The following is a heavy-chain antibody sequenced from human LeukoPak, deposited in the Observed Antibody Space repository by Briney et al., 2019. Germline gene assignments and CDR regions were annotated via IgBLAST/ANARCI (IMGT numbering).Heavy chain of an antibody. CDR2: IYYSGST. CDR3: AGAPDGDGAFDP. J-gene: IGHJ5*02. CDR1: GGPISSYY. D-gene: IGHD4-17*01. V-gene: IGHV4-59*01. Sequence: SETLSLTCTVSGGPISSYYWSWIRQPPGKGLEWVGYIYYSGSTNYNPSLKSRVTISVDTSKNQVSLKLSSVTAADTAVYYCAGAPDGDGAFDPWGQGTLVTVSS.